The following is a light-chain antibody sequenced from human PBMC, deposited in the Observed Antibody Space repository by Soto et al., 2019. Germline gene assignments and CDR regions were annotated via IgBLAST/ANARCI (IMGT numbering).Light chain of an antibody. CDR2: AAS. CDR3: LENNSYPYT. J-gene: IGKJ2*01. Sequence: DIQMTQSPSSLSASVGDRVTITCRASKGIRSDLGWYQQKPGQAPKRLIYAASSVQSGVPSRFSGSGSGTEFTLTISSLQPEDFATYYCLENNSYPYTFGQGTKLEIK. CDR1: KGIRSD. V-gene: IGKV1-17*01.